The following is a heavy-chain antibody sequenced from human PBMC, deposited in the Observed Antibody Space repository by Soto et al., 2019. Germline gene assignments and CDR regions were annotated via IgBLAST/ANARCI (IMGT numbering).Heavy chain of an antibody. CDR2: IFFTGRT. Sequence: PSATLSLTCTISGGSINSPSHYWGWVRQPPGKWLEWIGSIFFTGRTYYTPSLKSRVTISADTSTSQFSLKLCSVTAADTAVYCCARWIKGRGDYEDDYCGMDVWGQGTTVTVSS. V-gene: IGHV4-39*07. CDR1: GGSINSPSHY. J-gene: IGHJ6*02. D-gene: IGHD4-17*01. CDR3: ARWIKGRGDYEDDYCGMDV.